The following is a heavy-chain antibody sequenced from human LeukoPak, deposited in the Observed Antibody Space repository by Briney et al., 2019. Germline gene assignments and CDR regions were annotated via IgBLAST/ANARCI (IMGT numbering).Heavy chain of an antibody. CDR2: TYPGDSDT. V-gene: IGHV5-51*01. CDR1: GYSFTTYW. J-gene: IGHJ4*02. D-gene: IGHD4-23*01. CDR3: ARLNSSVFDH. Sequence: PGESLKISCKGSGYSFTTYWIGWVRQMPGKGLEWMGITYPGDSDTRYSPSFQGQVTMSADKSISTAYLQWSSLKASDTAMYYCARLNSSVFDHWGQGTLVTVSS.